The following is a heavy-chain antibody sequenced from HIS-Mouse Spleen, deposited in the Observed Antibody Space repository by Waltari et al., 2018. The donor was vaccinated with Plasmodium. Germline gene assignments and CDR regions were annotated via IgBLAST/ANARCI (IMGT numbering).Heavy chain of an antibody. D-gene: IGHD7-27*01. J-gene: IGHJ4*02. CDR1: GFTFSSYA. Sequence: EVQLLESGGGLVQPGGSLRLSCAASGFTFSSYAMSWVRQAPGRWIVCVLAISGGGGSTYYADSVKGRFTSSRDNSKNTLYLQMNSLRAEDTAVYYCAKSSKGTGDLWDYWGQGTLVTVSS. V-gene: IGHV3-23*01. CDR3: AKSSKGTGDLWDY. CDR2: ISGGGGST.